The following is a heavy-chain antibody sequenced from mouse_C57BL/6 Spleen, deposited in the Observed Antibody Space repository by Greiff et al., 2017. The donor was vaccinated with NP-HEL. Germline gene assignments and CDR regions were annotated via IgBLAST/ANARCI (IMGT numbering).Heavy chain of an antibody. CDR1: GYTFTGYW. J-gene: IGHJ4*01. Sequence: VQLQQSGAELMKPGASVKLSCKATGYTFTGYWIEWVKQRPGHGLEWIGEILPGSGSTNYNEKFKGKATFTADTSSNTAYMQLSSLTTEDSAIYYCARGETYYSNSNYARDYWGQGTSVTGSS. CDR2: ILPGSGST. V-gene: IGHV1-9*01. D-gene: IGHD2-5*01. CDR3: ARGETYYSNSNYARDY.